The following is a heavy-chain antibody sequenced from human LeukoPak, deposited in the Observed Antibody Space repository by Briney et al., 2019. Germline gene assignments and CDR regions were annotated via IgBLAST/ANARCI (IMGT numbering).Heavy chain of an antibody. CDR2: INWNGGNT. Sequence: GGSLRLSCAASGFTFDDYGMSWVRHAPGKGLEWVSGINWNGGNTRYADSVKGRFTISRDNAKNSLFLQMDSLRAEDTAFYYCARDTYCSDGSCYSDSWGQGTLVTVSS. V-gene: IGHV3-20*04. J-gene: IGHJ4*02. CDR1: GFTFDDYG. CDR3: ARDTYCSDGSCYSDS. D-gene: IGHD2-15*01.